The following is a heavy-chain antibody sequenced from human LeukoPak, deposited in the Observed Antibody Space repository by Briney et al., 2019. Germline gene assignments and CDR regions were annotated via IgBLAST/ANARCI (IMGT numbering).Heavy chain of an antibody. CDR1: GGSISSSSYY. V-gene: IGHV4-39*07. Sequence: PSETLSLTCTASGGSISSSSYYWGWIRQPPGKGLEWIGSIYHSGSTYYNPSLKSRVTISVDTSKNQFSLKLSSVTAADTAVYYCARPLRDGWLHAFDIWGQGTMVSVSS. D-gene: IGHD5-24*01. CDR2: IYHSGST. CDR3: ARPLRDGWLHAFDI. J-gene: IGHJ3*02.